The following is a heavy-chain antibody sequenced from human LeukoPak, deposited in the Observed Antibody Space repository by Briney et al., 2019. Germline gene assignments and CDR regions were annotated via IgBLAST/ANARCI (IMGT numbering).Heavy chain of an antibody. CDR2: IYHSGST. CDR3: ARDPSVATIPDAFGI. D-gene: IGHD5-12*01. V-gene: IGHV4-4*02. CDR1: GGSISSSNW. J-gene: IGHJ3*02. Sequence: PSETLSLTCAVSGGSISSSNWWSWVRQPPGKGLEWIGEIYHSGSTKYNPSLKSRVTISVDKSKNQFSLKVSSVTAADTAVYYCARDPSVATIPDAFGIWGQGTMVTVSS.